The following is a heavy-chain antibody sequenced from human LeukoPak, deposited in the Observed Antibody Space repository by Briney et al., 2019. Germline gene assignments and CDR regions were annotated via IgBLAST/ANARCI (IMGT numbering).Heavy chain of an antibody. CDR3: ARDRIAEERYYYYYYMDV. CDR1: GFTFSSYW. J-gene: IGHJ6*03. D-gene: IGHD6-13*01. Sequence: PGESLRLSCAASGFTFSSYWMSWVRQAPGKGLEWVANIKQDGSEKYYVDSVKGRFTISRDNAKNSLYLQMNSLRAEDTAVYYCARDRIAEERYYYYYYMDVWGKGTTVTVSS. V-gene: IGHV3-7*01. CDR2: IKQDGSEK.